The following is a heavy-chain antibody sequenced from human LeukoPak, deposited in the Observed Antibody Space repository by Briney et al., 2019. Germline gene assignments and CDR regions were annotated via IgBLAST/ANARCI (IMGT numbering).Heavy chain of an antibody. CDR2: IGHEGSNK. Sequence: GGSLRLSCAASGFTFGSSAMHWVRQAPGKGLAWVAFIGHEGSNKYYADSVKGRFTISRDDSKSTLYLQMNSLRAEGTAVYYCAKDPVGQWLVHYWGQGTLVTVSS. CDR1: GFTFGSSA. D-gene: IGHD6-19*01. V-gene: IGHV3-30*02. J-gene: IGHJ4*02. CDR3: AKDPVGQWLVHY.